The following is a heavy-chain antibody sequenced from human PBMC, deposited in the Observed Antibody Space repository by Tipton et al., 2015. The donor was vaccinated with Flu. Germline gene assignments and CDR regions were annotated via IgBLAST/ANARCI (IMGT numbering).Heavy chain of an antibody. CDR3: ASLAGDDY. CDR1: GFTFSRYE. J-gene: IGHJ4*01. Sequence: SLRLSCAASGFTFSRYEMNWVRQAPGKGLEWVSYISSSGTTTSYADSVKGRFTISRDNAKDSLFLQMNSLKAEDTAVDYCASLAGDDYWGQGTLVTVS. V-gene: IGHV3-48*03. D-gene: IGHD7-27*01. CDR2: ISSSGTTT.